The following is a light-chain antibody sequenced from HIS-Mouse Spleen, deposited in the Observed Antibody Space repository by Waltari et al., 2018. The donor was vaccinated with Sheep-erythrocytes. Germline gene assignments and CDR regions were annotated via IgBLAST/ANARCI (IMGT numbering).Light chain of an antibody. CDR1: SRDVGGYNY. J-gene: IGLJ3*02. CDR3: SSYAGSNNLV. CDR2: EVS. V-gene: IGLV2-8*01. Sequence: QSALTQPPSASGSPGQSVTIPCTGTSRDVGGYNYVSWYQQHPGKAPKLMIYEVSKRPSGVPDRFSGSKSGNTASLTVSGLQVEDEADYYCSSYAGSNNLVFGGGTKLTVL.